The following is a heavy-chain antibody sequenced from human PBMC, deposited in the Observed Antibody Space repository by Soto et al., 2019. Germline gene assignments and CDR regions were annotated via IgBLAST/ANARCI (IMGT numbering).Heavy chain of an antibody. V-gene: IGHV1-8*01. CDR3: AREYISSTWFDP. CDR2: MNPNSGNT. J-gene: IGHJ5*02. D-gene: IGHD6-6*01. CDR1: GYTFTSYD. Sequence: QVQLLQSGAEVKKPGASVKVSCKASGYTFTSYDINWVRQATGQGLEWMGWMNPNSGNTGYAQKFQGRVTMTRNTSISTAYMELSSLRSEDTAVYYCAREYISSTWFDPWGQGTLVTVSS.